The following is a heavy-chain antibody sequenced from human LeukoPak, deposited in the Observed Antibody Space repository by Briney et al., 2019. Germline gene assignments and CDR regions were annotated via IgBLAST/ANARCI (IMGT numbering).Heavy chain of an antibody. CDR3: ARVTIFGVALDY. Sequence: ASVKVSCKASGYTFTNYGISWVRQAPGQGLEWMGWINPNSGGTNYAQKFQGRVTMTRDTSISTAYMELSRLRSDDTAVYYCARVTIFGVALDYWGQGTLVTVSS. J-gene: IGHJ4*02. V-gene: IGHV1-2*02. CDR2: INPNSGGT. CDR1: GYTFTNYG. D-gene: IGHD3-3*01.